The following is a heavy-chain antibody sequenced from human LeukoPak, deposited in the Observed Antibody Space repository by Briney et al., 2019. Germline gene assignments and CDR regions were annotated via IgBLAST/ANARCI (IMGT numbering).Heavy chain of an antibody. CDR3: AKGRRGIAAAGIDY. V-gene: IGHV3-23*01. Sequence: GGSLRLSCAASGFTFSSYAMSWVRQAPGKGLESVSAISGSGGSTYYADSVKGRFTISRDNSKNTLYLQMNSLRAEDTAVYYCAKGRRGIAAAGIDYWGQGTLVTVSS. CDR1: GFTFSSYA. J-gene: IGHJ4*02. D-gene: IGHD6-13*01. CDR2: ISGSGGST.